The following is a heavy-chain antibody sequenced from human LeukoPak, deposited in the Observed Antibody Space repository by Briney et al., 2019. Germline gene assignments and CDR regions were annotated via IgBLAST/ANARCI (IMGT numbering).Heavy chain of an antibody. CDR3: AKGIGGGGGYYSNFDY. V-gene: IGHV3-53*01. CDR1: GLTLRGIY. D-gene: IGHD3-22*01. CDR2: IYGGGST. Sequence: PGGSLRLSCSTSGLTLRGIYMSWVRQAPGRGPEWVAVIYGGGSTYYADSVNGRFSISRDDSWNTIYLQMDSLRVEDTAIYYCAKGIGGGGGYYSNFDYWGQGPLVTVSS. J-gene: IGHJ4*02.